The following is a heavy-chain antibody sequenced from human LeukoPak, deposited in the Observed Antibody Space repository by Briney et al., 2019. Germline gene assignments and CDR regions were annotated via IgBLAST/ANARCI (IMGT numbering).Heavy chain of an antibody. J-gene: IGHJ4*02. CDR3: ASSDYYYGSGSSKFDY. CDR1: GGSISSYY. CDR2: IYYSGST. V-gene: IGHV4-59*01. Sequence: SETLSLTCTVSGGSISSYYWSWIRQPPGKGLEWIGYIYYSGSTNYNPSLKSRVTISVDTSKNQFSLKLSSVTAADTAVYYCASSDYYYGSGSSKFDYWGQGTLVTVSS. D-gene: IGHD3-10*01.